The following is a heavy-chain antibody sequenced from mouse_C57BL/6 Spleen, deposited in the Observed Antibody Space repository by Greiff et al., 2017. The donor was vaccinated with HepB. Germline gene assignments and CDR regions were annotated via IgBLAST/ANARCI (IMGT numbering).Heavy chain of an antibody. CDR1: GYSFTGYF. D-gene: IGHD1-1*01. V-gene: IGHV1-20*01. CDR3: ARPGSSYGFAY. Sequence: EVQLQESGPELVKPGDSVKISCKASGYSFTGYFMNWVMQSHGKSLEWIGRINPYNGDTFYNQKFKGKATLTVDKSSSTAHMELRSLTSEDSAVYYCARPGSSYGFAYWGQGTLVTVSA. CDR2: INPYNGDT. J-gene: IGHJ3*01.